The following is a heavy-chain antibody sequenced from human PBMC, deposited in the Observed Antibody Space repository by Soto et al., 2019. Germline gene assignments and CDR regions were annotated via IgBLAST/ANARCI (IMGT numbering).Heavy chain of an antibody. CDR2: IYYSGST. V-gene: IGHV4-39*02. CDR1: GGSISSSSYY. CDR3: AREDYSNIRIDY. D-gene: IGHD4-4*01. J-gene: IGHJ4*02. Sequence: SETLSLTCTVSGGSISSSSYYWGWIRQPPGKGLEWIGSIYYSGSTYYNPSLKSRVTISVDTSKNQFSLKLSSVTAADTAVYYCAREDYSNIRIDYWGQGTLVTVSS.